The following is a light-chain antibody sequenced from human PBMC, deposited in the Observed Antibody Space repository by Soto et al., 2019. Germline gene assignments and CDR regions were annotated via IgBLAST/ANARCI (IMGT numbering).Light chain of an antibody. Sequence: QAVVTQEPSLTVSPGGTVTLTCASSTGAVTSDYYPNWVQQKPGQAPRALIYSTSDKHSWTPARFSGSLLGGKAALSLSGVRPEEEVKYVCLLHDGSPQVFAGGTKLTVL. J-gene: IGLJ3*02. CDR1: TGAVTSDYY. V-gene: IGLV7-43*01. CDR3: LLHDGSPQV. CDR2: STS.